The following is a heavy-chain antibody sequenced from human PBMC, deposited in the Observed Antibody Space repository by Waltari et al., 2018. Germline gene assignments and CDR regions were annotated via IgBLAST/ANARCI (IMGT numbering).Heavy chain of an antibody. D-gene: IGHD2-15*01. Sequence: QVQLQQWGAGLLKPSETLSLTCAADGGTFSGYYWSWIRQPPGKGLEGIGEINHSGSTNYNPSLKSRVTISVDTSKNQFSLKLSSVTAADTAVYYCAREGYCSGGSCHGGFDPWGQGTLVTVSS. CDR3: AREGYCSGGSCHGGFDP. CDR1: GGTFSGYY. V-gene: IGHV4-34*01. CDR2: INHSGST. J-gene: IGHJ5*02.